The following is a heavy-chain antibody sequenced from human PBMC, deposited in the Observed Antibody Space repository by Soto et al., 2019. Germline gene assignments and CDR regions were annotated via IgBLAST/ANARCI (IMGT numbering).Heavy chain of an antibody. V-gene: IGHV1-3*01. Sequence: QAQLVQSGAEMKKPGASVKVSCKATGYTFSAYTMNWVRQAPGQSLEWMGGTDAGSGNTKYSQKFQGRVSITRDTSASTVYMELTGLTSEDTAVYYCARDTETLGPRANDALDIWGQGTMVTVSS. J-gene: IGHJ3*02. CDR2: TDAGSGNT. CDR1: GYTFSAYT. CDR3: ARDTETLGPRANDALDI. D-gene: IGHD3-3*02.